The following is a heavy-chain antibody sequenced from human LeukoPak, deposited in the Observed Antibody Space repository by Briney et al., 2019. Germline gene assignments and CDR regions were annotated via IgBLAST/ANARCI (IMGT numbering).Heavy chain of an antibody. CDR1: GGSLSSYY. J-gene: IGHJ4*02. Sequence: PSETLSLTCTVSGGSLSSYYWTWLRQPPGKGLEWIGYIYYSGSTNYNPSLKSRVTISVDTSKNQFSLKLTSVTAADTAVYYCARGVNSGYFDYCGQGTLVTVSS. CDR2: IYYSGST. V-gene: IGHV4-59*01. D-gene: IGHD1-26*01. CDR3: ARGVNSGYFDY.